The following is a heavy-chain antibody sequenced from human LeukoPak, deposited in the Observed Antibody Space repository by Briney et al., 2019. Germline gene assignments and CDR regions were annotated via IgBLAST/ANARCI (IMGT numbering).Heavy chain of an antibody. CDR3: ARHMMVGRPAFDY. CDR1: GGSINSYY. J-gene: IGHJ4*02. CDR2: IYYSGST. Sequence: SETLSLTCTVSGGSINSYYWSWIRQPPGKGLEWIGYIYYSGSTNYNPSLKSRVTISVDTSKNQFSLKLSSVTAADTAVYCCARHMMVGRPAFDYWGQGALVTVSS. V-gene: IGHV4-59*08. D-gene: IGHD1-1*01.